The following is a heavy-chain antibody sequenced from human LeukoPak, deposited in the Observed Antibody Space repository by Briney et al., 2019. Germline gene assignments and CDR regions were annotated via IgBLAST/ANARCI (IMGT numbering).Heavy chain of an antibody. CDR3: ARPWLAYYPLLFDP. V-gene: IGHV4-39*01. CDR1: GGSISSSSYY. Sequence: SETLSLTCTVSGGSISSSSYYWGWIRQPPGKGLEWIGSIYYSGSTYYNPSLKSRVTISVDTSKNQFSLKLSSVTAADTAVYYCARPWLAYYPLLFDPWGQGTLATVSS. J-gene: IGHJ5*02. D-gene: IGHD1-26*01. CDR2: IYYSGST.